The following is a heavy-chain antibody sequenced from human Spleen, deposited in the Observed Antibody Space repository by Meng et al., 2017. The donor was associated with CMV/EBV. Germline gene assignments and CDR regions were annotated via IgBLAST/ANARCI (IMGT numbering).Heavy chain of an antibody. V-gene: IGHV3-23*03. J-gene: IGHJ3*02. CDR2: IYSGGSST. CDR3: AKDDIVVVPAAHGTNDAFDI. D-gene: IGHD2-2*01. CDR1: GFTFDNYA. Sequence: GESLKISCAASGFTFDNYAMHWVRQAPGKGLEWVSVIYSGGSSTYYADSVKGRFTISRDNSKNTLYLQMNSLRAEDTAVYYCAKDDIVVVPAAHGTNDAFDIWGQGTMVTVSS.